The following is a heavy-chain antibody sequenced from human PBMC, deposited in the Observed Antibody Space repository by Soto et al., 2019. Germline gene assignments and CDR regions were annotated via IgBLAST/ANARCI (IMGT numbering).Heavy chain of an antibody. CDR2: IYYSGST. Sequence: QVQLQESGPGLVKPSETLSLTCTVSGGSISSYYWSWIRQPPGKGLEWIGYIYYSGSTNYNPSLKSRVTISVDTSKNQLALKLSSVTAADTAVYYCARTDSGSYGDHFDYWGQGTLVTVSS. V-gene: IGHV4-59*01. J-gene: IGHJ4*02. D-gene: IGHD1-26*01. CDR1: GGSISSYY. CDR3: ARTDSGSYGDHFDY.